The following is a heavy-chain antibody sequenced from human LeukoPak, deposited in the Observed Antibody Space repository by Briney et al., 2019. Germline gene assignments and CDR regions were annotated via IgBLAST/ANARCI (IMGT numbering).Heavy chain of an antibody. CDR2: IWYDGSKK. V-gene: IGHV3-30*02. CDR3: ARGGFRATNWFDP. Sequence: GGSLRLSCAASGFTFNIYGMHWVRQAPGKGLEWVAFIWYDGSKKYYADSVKGRFTISRDNSKNTLYLQMNSLRAEDTAVYYCARGGFRATNWFDPWGQGTLVTVSS. J-gene: IGHJ5*02. D-gene: IGHD2-15*01. CDR1: GFTFNIYG.